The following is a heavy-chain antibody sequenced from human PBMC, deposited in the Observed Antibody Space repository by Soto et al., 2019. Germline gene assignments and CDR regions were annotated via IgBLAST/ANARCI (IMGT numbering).Heavy chain of an antibody. D-gene: IGHD3-16*01. CDR1: GFTSTDYA. V-gene: IGHV3-9*02. CDR3: TKDMMPGGADV. J-gene: IGHJ4*02. Sequence: EVQLVESGGGLVQPGRSLRLSCAASGFTSTDYAMHWVRQVPGKGLEWVSGIYWKSGGTGYADSVKGRFTTSRDSARNSVYLHMNSLRPEDTALYYCTKDMMPGGADVWGQGTLVTVSA. CDR2: IYWKSGGT.